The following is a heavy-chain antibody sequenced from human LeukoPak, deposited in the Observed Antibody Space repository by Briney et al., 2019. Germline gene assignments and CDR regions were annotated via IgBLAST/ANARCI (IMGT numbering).Heavy chain of an antibody. CDR3: ARVSGYYDFWSGYFYYYYYYMDV. V-gene: IGHV1-8*03. D-gene: IGHD3-3*01. CDR1: GYTFTSYD. Sequence: ASVKVSCKASGYTFTSYDINWVRQATGQGLEWMGWMNHNSGNTGYAQKFQSRVTITRNTSISTAYMELSSLRSEDTAVYYCARVSGYYDFWSGYFYYYYYYMDVWGKGTTVTVSS. J-gene: IGHJ6*03. CDR2: MNHNSGNT.